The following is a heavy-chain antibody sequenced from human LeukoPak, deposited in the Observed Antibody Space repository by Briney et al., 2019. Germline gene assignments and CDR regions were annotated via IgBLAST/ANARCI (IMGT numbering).Heavy chain of an antibody. Sequence: GGPLSFPGEAPGFTFSSYWLSWSRQAQGKGLEWASGLSGLGYRTHYADSVRGRFIISRDNSKNSLFLQMNSLRVEDTAVYYCAKYGVGETYFGDYWGQGALVIVSS. J-gene: IGHJ4*02. CDR2: LSGLGYRT. CDR1: GFTFSSYW. CDR3: AKYGVGETYFGDY. D-gene: IGHD1-26*01. V-gene: IGHV3-23*01.